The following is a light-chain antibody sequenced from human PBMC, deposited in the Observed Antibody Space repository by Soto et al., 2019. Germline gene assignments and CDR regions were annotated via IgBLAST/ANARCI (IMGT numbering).Light chain of an antibody. CDR3: QQYNNWLWT. CDR2: GAS. CDR1: QSVNSH. J-gene: IGKJ1*01. Sequence: EIVMTQSPATLSVSPGERATISCRASQSVNSHLAWYQQRPGQAPRLLIYGASTRATGVPARFSGSGYGTEFTPTINSLQSEDFAVYYCQQYNNWLWTFGQGTKVDI. V-gene: IGKV3-15*01.